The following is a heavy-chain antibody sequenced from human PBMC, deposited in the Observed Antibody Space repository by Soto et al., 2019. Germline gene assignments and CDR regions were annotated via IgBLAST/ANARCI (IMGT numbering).Heavy chain of an antibody. V-gene: IGHV3-74*01. CDR2: INSDGSST. D-gene: IGHD2-15*01. CDR1: GFTFSSYW. Sequence: EVQLVESGGGLVQPGGSLRLSCAASGFTFSSYWMHWVRQVPGKGLVWVSRINSDGSSTTYADSVRGRFTISRDNAKNTLYLQMHSLRAEDTAVYYCAREIVVVVATSDYGMDVWGQGTTVTVSS. CDR3: AREIVVVVATSDYGMDV. J-gene: IGHJ6*02.